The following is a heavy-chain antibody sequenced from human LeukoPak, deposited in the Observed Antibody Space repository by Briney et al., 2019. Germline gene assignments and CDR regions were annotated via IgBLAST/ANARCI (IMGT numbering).Heavy chain of an antibody. CDR3: ARVRPHWNVGDY. D-gene: IGHD1-1*01. J-gene: IGHJ4*02. CDR2: INWDGSST. Sequence: PGGSLKLSCAASGFRFEEYGMSWVRQTPGKRLEWVSSINWDGSSTIYAESVKGRFTISRDNAKNTLYLQMNSLRAEDTAVYYCARVRPHWNVGDYWGQGTLVTVSS. V-gene: IGHV3-20*04. CDR1: GFRFEEYG.